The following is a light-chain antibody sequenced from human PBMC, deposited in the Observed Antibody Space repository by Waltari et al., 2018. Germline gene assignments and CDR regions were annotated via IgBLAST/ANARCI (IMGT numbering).Light chain of an antibody. CDR2: GAS. V-gene: IGKV1-39*01. CDR1: QNIDTF. Sequence: DIQLTESPSSLSASLGDRVTITCRTSQNIDTFLNWYQQRAGKAPKVLIYGASSLQTGVPSRFSGSGSGTQFTLTIRSLQPDDFATYYCQQSHTMLYTFGQGTKLEIK. CDR3: QQSHTMLYT. J-gene: IGKJ2*01.